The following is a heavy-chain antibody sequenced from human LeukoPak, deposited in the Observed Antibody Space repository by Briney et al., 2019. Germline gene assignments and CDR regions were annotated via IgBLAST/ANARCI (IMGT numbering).Heavy chain of an antibody. V-gene: IGHV3-11*06. CDR1: GFTFSDYY. J-gene: IGHJ6*04. CDR3: ASRGGSSGWYGDYYYGMDV. CDR2: ISSSSSYT. Sequence: GGSLRLSCAASGFTFSDYYMSWIRQAPGKGLEWVSYISSSSSYTNYADSVKGRFTISRDNAKNSLYLQTNSLRAEDTAVYYCASRGGSSGWYGDYYYGMDVWGKGTTVTVSS. D-gene: IGHD6-19*01.